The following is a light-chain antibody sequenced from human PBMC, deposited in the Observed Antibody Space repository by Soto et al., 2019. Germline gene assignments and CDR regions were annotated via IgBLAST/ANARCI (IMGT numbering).Light chain of an antibody. Sequence: QSVLTQPPSVSAAPGQKVTISCSRSGSNIGNNYVSWYQQLPGTAPKLLIYYDNKRPSGIPDRFSGSKSGTSATLGITGLQTGDEANYYCGTWDSSLSAGGVFGGGTKMTVL. J-gene: IGLJ2*01. CDR3: GTWDSSLSAGGV. CDR1: GSNIGNNY. CDR2: YDN. V-gene: IGLV1-51*01.